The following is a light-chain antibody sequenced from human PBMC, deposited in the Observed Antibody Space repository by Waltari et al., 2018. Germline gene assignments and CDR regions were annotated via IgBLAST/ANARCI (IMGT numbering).Light chain of an antibody. CDR3: SLCMGSGIWV. CDR2: KEN. Sequence: QTVLTQQQSLSLSPGVRVKPTCTLTAGSLSSTSSADWYQQTPAQAPHALVYKENSRSSGVPVRFSGSILGNKAALTITGAQSEDECDYYCSLCMGSGIWVFGGGTKLTVL. J-gene: IGLJ3*02. CDR1: AGSLSSTSS. V-gene: IGLV8-61*01.